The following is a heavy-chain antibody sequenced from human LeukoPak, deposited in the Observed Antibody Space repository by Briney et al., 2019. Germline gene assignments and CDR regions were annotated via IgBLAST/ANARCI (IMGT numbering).Heavy chain of an antibody. CDR3: ARDGYDSSGYSIGYYYYYYGMDV. CDR2: IWYDGSNK. J-gene: IGHJ6*02. Sequence: GGSPRLSCAASGFTFSSYGMHWVRQAPGKGLEWVAVIWYDGSNKYYADSVKGRFTISRDNSKNTLYLQMNSLRAEDTAVYYCARDGYDSSGYSIGYYYYYYGMDVWGQGTTVTVSS. CDR1: GFTFSSYG. V-gene: IGHV3-33*01. D-gene: IGHD3-22*01.